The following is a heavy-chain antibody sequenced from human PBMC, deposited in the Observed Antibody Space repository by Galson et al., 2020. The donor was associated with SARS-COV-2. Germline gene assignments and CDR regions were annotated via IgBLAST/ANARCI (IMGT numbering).Heavy chain of an antibody. V-gene: IGHV3-49*04. D-gene: IGHD6-6*01. CDR2: IRSKAYGGTT. CDR1: GFTFGDYA. Sequence: GVLRLSCTASGFTFGDYAMSWVRQAPGKGLEWVGFIRSKAYGGTTEYAASVKGRFTISRDDSKSIAYLQMNSLKTEDTAVYYCTREWGSSSSQIYYYYGMDVWGQGTTVTVSS. J-gene: IGHJ6*02. CDR3: TREWGSSSSQIYYYYGMDV.